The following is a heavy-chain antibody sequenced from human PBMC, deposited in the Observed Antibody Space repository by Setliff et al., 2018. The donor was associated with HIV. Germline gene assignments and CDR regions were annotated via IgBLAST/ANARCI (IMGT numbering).Heavy chain of an antibody. V-gene: IGHV3-11*04. CDR1: GFRFSDYY. Sequence: GESLKISCAASGFRFSDYYMNWIRQAPGKGLEWISSISGSGRTIKYADSGKGRFTISRDNAKRSLYLQMNSLRVEDTAVYYCARDIPPEYPGFDLWGQGTVVTVSS. J-gene: IGHJ3*01. CDR2: ISGSGRTI. D-gene: IGHD6-6*01. CDR3: ARDIPPEYPGFDL.